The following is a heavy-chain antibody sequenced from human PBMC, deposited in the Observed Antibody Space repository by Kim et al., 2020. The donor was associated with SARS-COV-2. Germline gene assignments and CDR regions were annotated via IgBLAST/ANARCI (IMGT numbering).Heavy chain of an antibody. CDR2: VSSIGSTT. D-gene: IGHD5-12*01. CDR1: GFTFSHYA. V-gene: IGHV3-23*05. J-gene: IGHJ6*02. CDR3: AKTEMDFQYYYTMEV. Sequence: GGSLRLSCVVSGFTFSHYAMTWVRQAPGKGLEWVSAVSSIGSTTYYSDSVKGRFVISRDNSKNTLYLQMNSLRAEDTGVYFCAKTEMDFQYYYTMEVWGQGTTVTV.